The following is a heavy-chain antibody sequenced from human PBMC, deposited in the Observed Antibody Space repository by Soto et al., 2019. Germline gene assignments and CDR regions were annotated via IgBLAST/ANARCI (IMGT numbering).Heavy chain of an antibody. Sequence: GGSLRLSYTASGLTVSSCCMHWVRHAPRKGMEWVAVIWYDGSNKYYADSVKGRFTISRDNSKNTLYLQMNSLRAEDTAVYYCARDQDDYGDYVGAFEIWGEGTMVTVSS. D-gene: IGHD4-17*01. CDR2: IWYDGSNK. CDR1: GLTVSSCC. J-gene: IGHJ3*02. V-gene: IGHV3-33*01. CDR3: ARDQDDYGDYVGAFEI.